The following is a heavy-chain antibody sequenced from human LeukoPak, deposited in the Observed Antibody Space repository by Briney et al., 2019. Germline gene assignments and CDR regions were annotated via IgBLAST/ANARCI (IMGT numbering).Heavy chain of an antibody. D-gene: IGHD6-19*01. V-gene: IGHV1-46*01. CDR2: INPSGGST. J-gene: IGHJ4*02. CDR1: GYTFTSYY. CDR3: ARDRAEGYSSGWYGGEY. Sequence: ASVKVSCKASGYTFTSYYMHWVRQAPGQGLEWMGIINPSGGSTSYAQKFQGRVTMTRDMSTSTVYMELSSLSSEDTAVYYCARDRAEGYSSGWYGGEYWGQGTLVTVSS.